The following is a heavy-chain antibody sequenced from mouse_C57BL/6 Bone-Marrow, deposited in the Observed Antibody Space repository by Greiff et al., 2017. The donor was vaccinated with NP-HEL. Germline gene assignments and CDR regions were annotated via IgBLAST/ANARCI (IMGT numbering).Heavy chain of an antibody. CDR1: GYSFTSYY. CDR2: IYPGSGNT. V-gene: IGHV1-66*01. J-gene: IGHJ2*01. CDR3: ESPYFDY. Sequence: QVQLQQSGPELVKPGASVKISCKASGYSFTSYYIHWVKQRPGQGLEWIGWIYPGSGNTKYNEKFKGKATLTADTSSSPAYMQLSSLTSEDSAVYYCESPYFDYWGQGTTLTVSS.